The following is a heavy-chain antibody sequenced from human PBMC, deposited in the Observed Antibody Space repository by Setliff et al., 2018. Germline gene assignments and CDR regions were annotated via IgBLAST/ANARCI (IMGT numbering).Heavy chain of an antibody. Sequence: ASVKVSCKVSGYTLTKLPMHWVRQAPGQGLEWMGMISTYTGKTTYAQKFQGRVTMTTDTSTGTGYMELRSLRSDDTAVYFCARFGGSCSSSSCYASDLWGQGTRVTVSS. CDR3: ARFGGSCSSSSCYASDL. D-gene: IGHD2-2*01. CDR2: ISTYTGKT. CDR1: GYTLTKLP. J-gene: IGHJ3*01. V-gene: IGHV1-18*01.